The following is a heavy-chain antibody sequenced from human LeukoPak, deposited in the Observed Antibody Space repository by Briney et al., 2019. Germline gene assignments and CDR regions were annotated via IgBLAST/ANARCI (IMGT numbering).Heavy chain of an antibody. V-gene: IGHV3-30-3*01. J-gene: IGHJ4*02. Sequence: GRSLRPSCAASGFTFSSYAMHWVRQAPGKGLEWVAVISYDGSNKYYADSVKGRFTISRDNSKNTLYLQMNSLRAEDTAVYYCAREVIHDYGDYFDYWGQGTLVTVSS. CDR1: GFTFSSYA. D-gene: IGHD4-17*01. CDR3: AREVIHDYGDYFDY. CDR2: ISYDGSNK.